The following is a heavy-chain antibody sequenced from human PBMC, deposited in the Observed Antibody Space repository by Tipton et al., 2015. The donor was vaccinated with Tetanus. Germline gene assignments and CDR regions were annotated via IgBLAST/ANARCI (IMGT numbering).Heavy chain of an antibody. Sequence: TASGFTFSRYSIHWVRQSPGQGLEWVTIITYDGATKYYADSVKGRFTVSRDNSKNTAYLQINSLRAEDTALYYCVRDLSGSYEHWGQGTLVTVSS. CDR1: GFTFSRYS. D-gene: IGHD1-26*01. CDR3: VRDLSGSYEH. J-gene: IGHJ4*02. CDR2: ITYDGATK. V-gene: IGHV3-30-3*01.